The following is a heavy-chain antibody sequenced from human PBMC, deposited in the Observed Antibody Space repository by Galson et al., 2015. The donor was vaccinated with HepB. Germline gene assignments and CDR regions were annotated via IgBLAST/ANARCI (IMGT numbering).Heavy chain of an antibody. CDR2: ISYDGSNK. J-gene: IGHJ6*02. Sequence: SLRLSCAASGITFSTYGMHWVRQAPGKGLEWVAVISYDGSNKYYADSVKGRFTISRDNSKNTLYLQMNSLRVEDTAVYYCAKERGVIITFYHYYGMDVWGQGTTVTVSS. CDR1: GITFSTYG. CDR3: AKERGVIITFYHYYGMDV. V-gene: IGHV3-30*18. D-gene: IGHD3-10*01.